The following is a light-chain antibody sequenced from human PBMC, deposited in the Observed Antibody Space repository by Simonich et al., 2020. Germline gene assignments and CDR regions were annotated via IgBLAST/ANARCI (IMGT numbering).Light chain of an antibody. V-gene: IGLV2-14*01. CDR3: SSYTSSSTWV. Sequence: QSALTQPASVSGSPGQSITISCTGTSSDVGGYNYVSWYQQHPGKAPKLMICDVSKRPSGVSNRFSGSKTGNKASLPISGLQAEDEADYYCSSYTSSSTWVFGGGTKLTVL. CDR2: DVS. J-gene: IGLJ3*02. CDR1: SSDVGGYNY.